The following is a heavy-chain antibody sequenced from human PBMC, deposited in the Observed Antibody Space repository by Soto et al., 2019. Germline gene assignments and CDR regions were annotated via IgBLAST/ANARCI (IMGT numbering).Heavy chain of an antibody. CDR2: TSWSSGYI. CDR3: AKVRRQKLPYNAFDI. V-gene: IGHV3-9*01. CDR1: GFSFDDYA. J-gene: IGHJ3*02. Sequence: GGSLRLSCAASGFSFDDYAMQWVRQAPGKGLEWVSGTSWSSGYIGYADSVKGRFTISRDNAKNSLYLLMNSLRAEDTALYFCAKVRRQKLPYNAFDIWGQGTMVTVSS. D-gene: IGHD6-13*01.